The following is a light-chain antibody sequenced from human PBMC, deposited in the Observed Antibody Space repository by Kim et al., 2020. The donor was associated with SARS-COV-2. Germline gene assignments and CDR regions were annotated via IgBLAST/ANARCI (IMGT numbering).Light chain of an antibody. CDR3: QQSYSSPVT. V-gene: IGKV1-39*01. CDR1: RSISTY. Sequence: ASVGDRVTITCRASRSISTYLNLYHLKAGKAPQLLIFAASSLPSGVPTRFSGSGSGTDFTLTISGLHPEDFATYYCQQSYSSPVTFGGGTKVDIK. J-gene: IGKJ4*01. CDR2: AAS.